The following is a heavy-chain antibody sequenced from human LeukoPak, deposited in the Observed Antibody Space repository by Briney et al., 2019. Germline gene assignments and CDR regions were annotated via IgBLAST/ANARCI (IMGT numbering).Heavy chain of an antibody. V-gene: IGHV1-2*06. CDR1: GYTFTVYY. Sequence: VASVKVSCTTSGYTFTVYYMHWVRQAPGQGLEWMGRINPNSGDTNYAQKFQGRVTMTGDTSITTAYMELNSLRSDDTAVYYCAKAKPQGSDRDFDYWGQGTLVTVSS. J-gene: IGHJ4*02. D-gene: IGHD1-14*01. CDR2: INPNSGDT. CDR3: AKAKPQGSDRDFDY.